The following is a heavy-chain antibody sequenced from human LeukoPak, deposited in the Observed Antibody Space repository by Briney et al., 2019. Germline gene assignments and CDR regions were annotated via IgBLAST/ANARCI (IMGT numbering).Heavy chain of an antibody. V-gene: IGHV4-59*08. CDR1: SGSISIYS. D-gene: IGHD6-13*01. J-gene: IGHJ6*03. CDR2: IYSTGHP. CDR3: ARHSSSWYSHYYMDV. Sequence: SETLSLTCTVSSGSISIYSWSWIRQPPGRGLGWIGYIYSTGHPNYNPSLKSRVTISVDTSKTQFSLKLSSVTAADTAVYYCARHSSSWYSHYYMDVWGKGTTVTVSS.